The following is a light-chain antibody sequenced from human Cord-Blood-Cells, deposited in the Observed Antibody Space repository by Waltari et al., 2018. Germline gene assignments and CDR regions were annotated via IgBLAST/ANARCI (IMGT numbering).Light chain of an antibody. V-gene: IGKV3-20*01. CDR3: QQYGSSPPVT. CDR1: QSVSSSY. J-gene: IGKJ3*01. CDR2: GAS. Sequence: EIVLTQSPGTPSLSLGERATLSCRASQSVSSSYLTWYQQKPGQAPRLLIYGASSRATGIPDRFSGSGSGTDFTLTISRLEPEDFAVYYCQQYGSSPPVTFGPGTKVDIK.